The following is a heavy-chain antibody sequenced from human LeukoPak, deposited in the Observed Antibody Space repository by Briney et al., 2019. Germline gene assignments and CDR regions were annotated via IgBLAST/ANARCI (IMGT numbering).Heavy chain of an antibody. D-gene: IGHD2-2*01. CDR3: ARARRGIVVVPVARFDY. CDR1: GYTFTSYY. Sequence: ASVKVSCKASGYTFTSYYMHWVRQAPGQGLEWMGIINPSGGSTSYAQKFQGRVTMTRDTSTSTVYMELSSLRSEDTAVYYCARARRGIVVVPVARFDYWGQGTLVTVSS. CDR2: INPSGGST. V-gene: IGHV1-46*01. J-gene: IGHJ4*02.